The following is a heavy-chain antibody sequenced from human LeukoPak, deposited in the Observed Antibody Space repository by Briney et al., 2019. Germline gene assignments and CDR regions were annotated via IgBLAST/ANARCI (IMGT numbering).Heavy chain of an antibody. Sequence: GGSLRLSCAASGFTFSNYEMNWVRQAPGKGLEWVSYIRSSGSTIYYADSVKGRFTISRDNAKNSLYLQMNSLRAEDTALYYCARRLSGSYDYFDYWGQGTLVTVSS. J-gene: IGHJ4*02. CDR2: IRSSGSTI. D-gene: IGHD1-26*01. CDR3: ARRLSGSYDYFDY. V-gene: IGHV3-48*03. CDR1: GFTFSNYE.